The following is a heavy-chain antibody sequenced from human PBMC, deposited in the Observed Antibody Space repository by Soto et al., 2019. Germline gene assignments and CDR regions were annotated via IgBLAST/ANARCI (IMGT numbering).Heavy chain of an antibody. V-gene: IGHV4-30-2*01. J-gene: IGHJ4*02. CDR3: ARAGGLGAVAVDY. CDR1: GGSISSGGYS. D-gene: IGHD6-19*01. Sequence: QLQLQESGSGLVKPSQTLSLTCAVSGGSISSGGYSWSWIRQPPGKGLEWIGYIYHSGSTYYNPSRKSRATMSVARSKNQFSLKLSSVTAADTAVYYCARAGGLGAVAVDYWGQGTLVTVSS. CDR2: IYHSGST.